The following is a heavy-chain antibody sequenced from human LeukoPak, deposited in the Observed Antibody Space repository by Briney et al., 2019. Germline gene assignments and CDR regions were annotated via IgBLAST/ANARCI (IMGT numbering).Heavy chain of an antibody. CDR1: GGSISSYY. D-gene: IGHD3-10*01. J-gene: IGHJ4*02. Sequence: SETLSLTCTVSGGSISSYYWSWIRQPPGKGLEWIGYIYYSGSTNYNPSLKSRVTISVDTSKNQFSLKLSSVTAADTAVYYCARSCHGSGSYYNCWGQGTLVTVSS. CDR2: IYYSGST. CDR3: ARSCHGSGSYYNC. V-gene: IGHV4-59*01.